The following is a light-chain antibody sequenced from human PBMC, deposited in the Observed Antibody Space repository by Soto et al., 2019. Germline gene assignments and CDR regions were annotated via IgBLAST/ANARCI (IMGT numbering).Light chain of an antibody. Sequence: DIQMTQSPSSLSASVGDRVTITCRASQSISSYLNWYQQKPGKAPKLLIYAASSLQSGVPSRFSGSGSRTDFTLTIRSLQPEDFATYYCQQSYSTPLYTCGQGTKLEIK. V-gene: IGKV1-39*01. CDR3: QQSYSTPLYT. CDR1: QSISSY. CDR2: AAS. J-gene: IGKJ2*01.